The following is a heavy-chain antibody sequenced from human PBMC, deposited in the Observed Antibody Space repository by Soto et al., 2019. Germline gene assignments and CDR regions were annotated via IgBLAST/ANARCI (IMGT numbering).Heavy chain of an antibody. Sequence: HPGGSLKLSCAASGFTVSSYAISWVRQATGKGLEWVSAISGSGGSTYYADSVKGRFTISRDNSKNTLYLQMNSLRAEDTAVYYCAKKGVDIVVPDYWGQGTLVPVSS. CDR2: ISGSGGST. V-gene: IGHV3-23*01. CDR3: AKKGVDIVVPDY. J-gene: IGHJ4*02. D-gene: IGHD5-12*01. CDR1: GFTVSSYA.